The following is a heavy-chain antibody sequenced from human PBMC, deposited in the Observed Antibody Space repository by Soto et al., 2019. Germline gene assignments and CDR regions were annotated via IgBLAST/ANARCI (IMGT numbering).Heavy chain of an antibody. CDR2: ISYDGGNK. CDR3: AKDRRPRGYSYGYPDY. D-gene: IGHD5-18*01. V-gene: IGHV3-30*18. J-gene: IGHJ4*02. CDR1: GFTFSSYG. Sequence: GGSLRLSCAASGFTFSSYGMHWVRQAPGKGLEWVAVISYDGGNKYYADSVKGRFTISRDNSKNTLYLQMNSLRAEDTAVYYCAKDRRPRGYSYGYPDYWGQGTLVTVSS.